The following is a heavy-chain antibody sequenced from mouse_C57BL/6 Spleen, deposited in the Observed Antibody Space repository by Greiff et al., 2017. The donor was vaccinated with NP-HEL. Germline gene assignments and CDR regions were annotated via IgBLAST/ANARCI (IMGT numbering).Heavy chain of an antibody. CDR3: ARSYGSSPYYFDY. CDR2: IYPGDGDT. CDR1: GYAFSSSW. Sequence: QVQLQQSGPELVKPGASVKISCKASGYAFSSSWMNWVKQRPGKGLEWIGRIYPGDGDTNYNGTFKGKATLTADKSSSTAYMQLSSLTSEDSAVYFWARSYGSSPYYFDYWGQGTTLTVSS. V-gene: IGHV1-82*01. D-gene: IGHD1-1*01. J-gene: IGHJ2*01.